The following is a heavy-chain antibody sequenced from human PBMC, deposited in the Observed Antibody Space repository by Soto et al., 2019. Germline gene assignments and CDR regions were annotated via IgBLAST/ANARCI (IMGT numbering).Heavy chain of an antibody. J-gene: IGHJ5*02. Sequence: QVQLVQSGAEVKKPGSSVKVSCKASGGTFSSYAISWVRQAPGQGLEWMGGIIPIFGTANYAQKFQGRVTITADESTRTAYMELSSLRSEDTAVYYCARSIKPGSYDEVWFDPWGQGTLVTVSS. CDR2: IIPIFGTA. CDR1: GGTFSSYA. V-gene: IGHV1-69*01. D-gene: IGHD1-26*01. CDR3: ARSIKPGSYDEVWFDP.